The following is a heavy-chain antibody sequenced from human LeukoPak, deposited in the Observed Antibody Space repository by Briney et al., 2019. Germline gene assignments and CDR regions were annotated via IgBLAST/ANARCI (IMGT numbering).Heavy chain of an antibody. J-gene: IGHJ6*02. V-gene: IGHV3-7*05. D-gene: IGHD2-2*01. CDR3: ARDLSSTSSYAIDV. CDR1: GFTFSSYW. CDR2: IKQDGGAM. Sequence: PGGSLRLSCAVSGFTFSSYWMNWVRQAPGKGLEWVANIKQDGGAMYYVDSVKGRFTISRDNAKNSLYLQMNSLRAEDTAVYYCARDLSSTSSYAIDVGGQGTTVTVSS.